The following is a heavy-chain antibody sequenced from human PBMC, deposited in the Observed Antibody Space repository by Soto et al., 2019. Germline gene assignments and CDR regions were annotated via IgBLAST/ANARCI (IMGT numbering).Heavy chain of an antibody. V-gene: IGHV3-72*01. Sequence: GGSLRLSFAASGFTFSDDGMHWVRQAPGKGLEWVGRIWDHTNNYCTPDAASAGSRFSISRDEYTHYLHLQMNRLKPEDTAVYYCACIRAACGYWGPGTRVTVSS. CDR1: GFTFSDDG. CDR3: ACIRAACGY. D-gene: IGHD2-8*01. J-gene: IGHJ4*02. CDR2: IWDHTNNYCT.